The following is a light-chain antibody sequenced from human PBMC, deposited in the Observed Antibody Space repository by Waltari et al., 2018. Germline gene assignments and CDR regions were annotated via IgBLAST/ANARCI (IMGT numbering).Light chain of an antibody. J-gene: IGKJ1*01. V-gene: IGKV3-11*01. CDR1: QSISNN. Sequence: EIVLTQSPATLSLSPGERATLSCRASQSISNNLAWYQQKPGQAPRLPIYDASNTATDIPARFSGRGYGTDFTLSIDSLEPEDFAVYYCQQRTNWPPTFGQGTKVEIK. CDR3: QQRTNWPPT. CDR2: DAS.